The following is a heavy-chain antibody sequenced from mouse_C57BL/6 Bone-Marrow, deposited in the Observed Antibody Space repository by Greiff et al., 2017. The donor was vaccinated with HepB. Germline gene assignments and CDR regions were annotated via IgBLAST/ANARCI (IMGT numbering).Heavy chain of an antibody. CDR3: ARNYYGSSIYAMDY. D-gene: IGHD1-1*01. J-gene: IGHJ4*01. V-gene: IGHV1-19*01. CDR1: GYTFTDYY. CDR2: INPYNGGT. Sequence: VQLKQSGPVLVKPGASVKMSCKASGYTFTDYYMNWVKQSHGKSLEWIGVINPYNGGTSYNQKFKGKATLTVDKSSSTAYMELNSLTSEDSAVYYCARNYYGSSIYAMDYWGQGTSVTVSS.